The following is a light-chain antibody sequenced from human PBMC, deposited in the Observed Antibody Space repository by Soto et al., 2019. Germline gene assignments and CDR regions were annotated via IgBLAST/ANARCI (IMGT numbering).Light chain of an antibody. CDR3: GTWDDSLNGWV. J-gene: IGLJ2*01. CDR1: SSNIGRNT. V-gene: IGLV1-44*01. Sequence: QSVLTQPPSASGTPGQRVTISCSGGSSNIGRNTVSWYQQLPGTAPTLLIFSNDQRPSGVPDRFSGSKSGTSASLAISGLQSEDEADYYCGTWDDSLNGWVFGGGTQLTVL. CDR2: SND.